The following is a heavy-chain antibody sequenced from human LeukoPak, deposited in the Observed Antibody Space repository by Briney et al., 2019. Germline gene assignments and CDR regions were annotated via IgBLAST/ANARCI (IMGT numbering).Heavy chain of an antibody. CDR1: GGSISSGDYY. J-gene: IGHJ2*01. CDR3: ARGGTVVAPYWYFDL. CDR2: IYYSGST. Sequence: SETLSLTCTVSGGSISSGDYYWGWIRQPPGKGLEWIGYIYYSGSTYYNPSLKSRVTISVDTSKNQFSLKLSSVTAADTAVYYCARGGTVVAPYWYFDLWGRGTLVTVSS. V-gene: IGHV4-30-4*01. D-gene: IGHD4-23*01.